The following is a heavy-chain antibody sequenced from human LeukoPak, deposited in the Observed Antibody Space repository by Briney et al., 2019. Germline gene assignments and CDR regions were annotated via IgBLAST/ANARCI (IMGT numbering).Heavy chain of an antibody. D-gene: IGHD2-15*01. CDR2: INPYSGGA. Sequence: ASVTVSCKTSGYTFTGYYMHWVRQAPGQGVEGMGWINPYSGGATYVQRFQGRVTLATDTSITTASLELRSLPSADTAVYYCAIPQGGCSGISCQPAYDFDYWGQGTLVTVSS. J-gene: IGHJ4*02. CDR3: AIPQGGCSGISCQPAYDFDY. V-gene: IGHV1-2*02. CDR1: GYTFTGYY.